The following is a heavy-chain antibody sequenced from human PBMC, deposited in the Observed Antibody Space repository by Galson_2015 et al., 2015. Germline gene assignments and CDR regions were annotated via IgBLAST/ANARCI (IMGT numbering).Heavy chain of an antibody. D-gene: IGHD1-1*01. V-gene: IGHV3-33*06. CDR2: IWYDGNNK. Sequence: SLRLSCAASGFTFSDYGMNWVRQAPGKGLEWVSAIWYDGNNKFYADSVKGRFTISRDDSKNTLYLQMNSLRDEDTAMYFCAKDADDHGQKFDYWGQGALVAVSS. CDR3: AKDADDHGQKFDY. J-gene: IGHJ4*02. CDR1: GFTFSDYG.